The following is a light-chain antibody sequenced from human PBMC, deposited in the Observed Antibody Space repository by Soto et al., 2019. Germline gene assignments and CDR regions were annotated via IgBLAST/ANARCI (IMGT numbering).Light chain of an antibody. CDR2: SAH. CDR3: LHSRNSVST. J-gene: IGKJ3*01. CDR1: HSVSTLY. Sequence: DIVLTQSPGTLSSSPGERATLSCRASHSVSTLYITWYQQKPGQAPRLLIYSAHTRAAGIPDRFSGTGSGTDFTLTISRLEPEDFALYYCLHSRNSVSTFGPGTKVDIK. V-gene: IGKV3-20*01.